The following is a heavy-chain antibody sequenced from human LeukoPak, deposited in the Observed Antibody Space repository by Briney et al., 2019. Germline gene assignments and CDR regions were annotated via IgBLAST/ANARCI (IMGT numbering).Heavy chain of an antibody. D-gene: IGHD6-19*01. J-gene: IGHJ4*02. V-gene: IGHV3-7*01. CDR3: AREGVAGDY. CDR2: IKQDGAEK. CDR1: GFTFTTYW. Sequence: AGGSLRLSCAASGFTFTTYWLGWVRQPPGKGLEWVANIKQDGAEKYYVDSVKGRFTISRDNAKNSLYLQMNSLRAEDTAVYYCAREGVAGDYWGQGTLVTVSS.